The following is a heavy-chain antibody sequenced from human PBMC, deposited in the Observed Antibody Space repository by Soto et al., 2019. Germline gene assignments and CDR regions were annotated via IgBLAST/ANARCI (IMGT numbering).Heavy chain of an antibody. Sequence: QVQLVQSGAEVKKPGSSVKVSCKASGGTFSSYAISWVRQAPGQGLEWMGGIIPIFGTANYEQKFQGRVTITADESTRTAYMELSSLRSEDTAVYYCLTSNRGKMRYLECWCQGTLVTVSS. CDR3: LTSNRGKMRYLEC. J-gene: IGHJ4*02. V-gene: IGHV1-69*01. CDR1: GGTFSSYA. CDR2: IIPIFGTA. D-gene: IGHD1-20*01.